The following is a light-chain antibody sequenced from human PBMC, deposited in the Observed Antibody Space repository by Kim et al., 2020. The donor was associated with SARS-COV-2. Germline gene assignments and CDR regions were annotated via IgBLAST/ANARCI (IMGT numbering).Light chain of an antibody. V-gene: IGKV1-16*02. Sequence: SVSVGDRVTVTCGASHDISNYLAWFQQKPGEAPKSLIYAASSLQTGVPSKFSRSGSETDFTLTISSLQPEDFATYYCQQYRTFPYSFGQGTKLEI. CDR1: HDISNY. CDR2: AAS. J-gene: IGKJ2*03. CDR3: QQYRTFPYS.